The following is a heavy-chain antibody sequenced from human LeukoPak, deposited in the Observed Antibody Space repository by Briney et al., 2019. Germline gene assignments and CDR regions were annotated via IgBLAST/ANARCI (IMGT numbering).Heavy chain of an antibody. J-gene: IGHJ4*02. CDR3: ARIPIRYADY. D-gene: IGHD2-8*01. CDR2: ISSSGSTI. V-gene: IGHV3-48*04. CDR1: GFTFSSYW. Sequence: GGSLRLSCAASGFTFSSYWMSWVRQAPGKGLEWVSYISSSGSTIYYADSVKGRFTISRDNAKNSLYLQMNSLRAEDTAVYYCARIPIRYADYWGQGTLVTVSS.